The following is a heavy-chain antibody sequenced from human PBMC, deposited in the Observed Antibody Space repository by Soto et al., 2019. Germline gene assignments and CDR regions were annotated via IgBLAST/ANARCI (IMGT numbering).Heavy chain of an antibody. CDR3: ARVYTRGSYGLFDY. CDR2: INAGNGNT. CDR1: GCTWTSYA. Sequence: VNVSCKSSGCTWTSYAMHWVRQAPGQRLEWMGWINAGNGNTKYSQKFQGRVTITRDTSASTAYMELSSLRSEDTAVYYCARVYTRGSYGLFDYWGQGTLVTVSS. V-gene: IGHV1-3*01. D-gene: IGHD5-18*01. J-gene: IGHJ4*02.